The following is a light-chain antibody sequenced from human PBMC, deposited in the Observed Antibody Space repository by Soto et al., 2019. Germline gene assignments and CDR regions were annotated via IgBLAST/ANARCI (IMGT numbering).Light chain of an antibody. CDR2: TNN. V-gene: IGLV1-47*01. CDR3: AAWDDSLSGPV. Sequence: QSVLTQPPSASGTPGQRITISCSGSSSNIGSNYVYWYRQLPGTAPKLLIYTNNQRPSGVPDRFSGSKSDTSASLAISGLQFEDEAVYYCAAWDDSLSGPVFGGGTKLTVL. J-gene: IGLJ3*02. CDR1: SSNIGSNY.